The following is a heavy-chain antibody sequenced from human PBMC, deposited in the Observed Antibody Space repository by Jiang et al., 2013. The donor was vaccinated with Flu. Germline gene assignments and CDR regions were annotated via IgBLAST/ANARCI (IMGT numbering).Heavy chain of an antibody. V-gene: IGHV1-3*01. Sequence: GYTFTSYAMHWVRQAPGQRLEWMGWINAGNGNTKYSQKFQGRVTITRDTSASTAYMELSSLRSEDTAVYYCARDYYDSSGYYYLDYYYYYGMDVWGQGTTVTVSS. CDR3: ARDYYDSSGYYYLDYYYYYGMDV. D-gene: IGHD3-22*01. CDR2: INAGNGNT. CDR1: GYTFTSYA. J-gene: IGHJ6*02.